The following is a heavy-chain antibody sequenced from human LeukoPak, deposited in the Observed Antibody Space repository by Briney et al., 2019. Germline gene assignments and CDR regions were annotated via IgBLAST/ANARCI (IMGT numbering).Heavy chain of an antibody. V-gene: IGHV4-39*01. CDR1: GGSISSSSYY. D-gene: IGHD3-3*01. CDR2: IYYSGST. CDR3: ARITYYDFWSGYPGDFDY. Sequence: SETLSLTCPVSGGSISSSSYYWGWIRQPPGKGLEWIGSIYYSGSTYYNPSLKSRVTISVDTSKNQFSLKLCSVTAADTAVYYCARITYYDFWSGYPGDFDYWGQGTLVTVSS. J-gene: IGHJ4*02.